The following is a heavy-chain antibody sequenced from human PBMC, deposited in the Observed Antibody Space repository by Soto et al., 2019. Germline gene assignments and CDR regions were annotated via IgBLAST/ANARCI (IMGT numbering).Heavy chain of an antibody. V-gene: IGHV3-23*01. Sequence: EVQLLESGGGLVQPGGSLRLSCAASGFTFSTYAMSWVRQAPGKGLEWVSAISGGGGSTYQADPVKGRFTISRDSSKNTVYLQMNSLRAEDTAVYYCARGKAKGNFDYWGLGTLVTVSS. CDR1: GFTFSTYA. CDR3: ARGKAKGNFDY. CDR2: ISGGGGST. J-gene: IGHJ4*02. D-gene: IGHD3-10*01.